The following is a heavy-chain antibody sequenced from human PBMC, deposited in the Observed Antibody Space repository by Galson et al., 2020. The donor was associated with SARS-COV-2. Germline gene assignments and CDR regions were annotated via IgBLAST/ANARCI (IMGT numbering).Heavy chain of an antibody. CDR3: AREETSYDFWGGVRGVALEV. Sequence: ASVKVSSKASGYTFTSYDINWVRQATGQGLEWMGWMNPNSGNTGYAQKFQGRVTMTRNTSISTAYMELSSLRSEDTAVYYCAREETSYDFWGGVRGVALEVWGKGTTVTVSS. D-gene: IGHD3-3*01. CDR1: GYTFTSYD. CDR2: MNPNSGNT. V-gene: IGHV1-8*01. J-gene: IGHJ6*04.